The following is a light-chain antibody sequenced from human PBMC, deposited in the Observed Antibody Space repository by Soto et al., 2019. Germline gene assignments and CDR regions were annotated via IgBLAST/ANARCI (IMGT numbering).Light chain of an antibody. CDR2: GAS. CDR1: QSVSSN. Sequence: EIVMTQSPATLSVSPGERATLSCRASQSVSSNLAWYQQKPGQAPRLLIYGASTRATGIPARFSGSGSGTEFTLTISSLRAEDFAVYYCQQYNNWPGYTFGPGTKLDIK. J-gene: IGKJ2*01. V-gene: IGKV3-15*01. CDR3: QQYNNWPGYT.